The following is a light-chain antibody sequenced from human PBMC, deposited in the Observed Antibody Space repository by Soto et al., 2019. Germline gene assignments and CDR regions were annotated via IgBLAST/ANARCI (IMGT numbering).Light chain of an antibody. CDR1: QGISSA. CDR3: QHFNNYPIT. CDR2: DAS. Sequence: AIQLTQSPSSLSASVGDRVTITCRASQGISSALAWYQQKPGKAPKLLIYDASSLESGVPSRFSGSGSGTDFTLTISSLQPEYFATYYCQHFNNYPITFAQGTRLEIK. V-gene: IGKV1D-13*01. J-gene: IGKJ5*01.